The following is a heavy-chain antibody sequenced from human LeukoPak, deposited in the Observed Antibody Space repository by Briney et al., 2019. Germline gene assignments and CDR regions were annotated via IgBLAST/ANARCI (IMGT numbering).Heavy chain of an antibody. D-gene: IGHD1-1*01. CDR1: GYTFTGYY. V-gene: IGHV1-2*02. CDR2: INPNSGGT. CDR3: ARRRQRSFDL. J-gene: IGHJ2*01. Sequence: VASVKVSCKASGYTFTGYYMHWVRQAPGQGLEWMGWINPNSGGTNYAQKFQGRVTMTRDTSTSTVYMELSSLRSEDTAVYYCARRRQRSFDLWGRGTLVTVSS.